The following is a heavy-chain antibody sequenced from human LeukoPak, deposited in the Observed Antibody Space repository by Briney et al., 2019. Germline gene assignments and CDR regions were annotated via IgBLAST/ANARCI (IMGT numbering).Heavy chain of an antibody. D-gene: IGHD3-16*02. CDR1: GGSISSYY. CDR3: ARDIAPSTNWFDP. Sequence: SETLSLTCTVSGGSISSYYWSWIRQPPGKGLEWIGYIYYSGSTNYNPSLKSRVTISVDTSKNQFSLKLSSVTAADTAVYYCARDIAPSTNWFDPWGQGTPVTVSS. J-gene: IGHJ5*02. V-gene: IGHV4-59*01. CDR2: IYYSGST.